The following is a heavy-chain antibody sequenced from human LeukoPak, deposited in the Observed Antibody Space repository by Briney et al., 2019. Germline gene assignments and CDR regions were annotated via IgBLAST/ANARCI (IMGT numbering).Heavy chain of an antibody. D-gene: IGHD3-3*01. Sequence: PGESLKISCKGSGYSFTSYWIGWVRQMPGKGLEWMGIIYPGDSDTRYSPSFQGQVTISADKSISTAYLQWSSLKASDTAMYYCARYAGLRFLEWYPADYWGQGTLVTVSS. CDR1: GYSFTSYW. CDR2: IYPGDSDT. V-gene: IGHV5-51*01. CDR3: ARYAGLRFLEWYPADY. J-gene: IGHJ4*02.